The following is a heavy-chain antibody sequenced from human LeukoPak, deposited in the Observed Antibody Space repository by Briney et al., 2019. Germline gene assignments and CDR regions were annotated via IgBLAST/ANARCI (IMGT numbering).Heavy chain of an antibody. CDR2: IIPIFGTA. J-gene: IGHJ4*02. Sequence: ASVKVSCKASGGTFSSYVISWVRQAPGQGLEWMGGIIPIFGTANYAQKFQGRVTITADESTSTAYMELSSLRSEDTAVYYRASSDTAMVWKYFDYWGQGTLVTVSS. CDR1: GGTFSSYV. CDR3: ASSDTAMVWKYFDY. V-gene: IGHV1-69*13. D-gene: IGHD5-18*01.